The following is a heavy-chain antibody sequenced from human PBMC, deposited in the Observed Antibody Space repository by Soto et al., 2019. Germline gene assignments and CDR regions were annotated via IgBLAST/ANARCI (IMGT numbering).Heavy chain of an antibody. CDR2: ISSGTTYT. D-gene: IGHD3-9*01. J-gene: IGHJ4*02. V-gene: IGHV3-11*06. CDR3: ARQDDTTVGYFDS. Sequence: QVQLVESGGGLVKPGGSLRLSCAASGFTFSDYYMTWIRQAPGKGLEWVSYISSGTTYTHFADSVKGRFTISRDNAKNSLYLQMNSLKAEDTAIYYCARQDDTTVGYFDSWGQGTLVTVSS. CDR1: GFTFSDYY.